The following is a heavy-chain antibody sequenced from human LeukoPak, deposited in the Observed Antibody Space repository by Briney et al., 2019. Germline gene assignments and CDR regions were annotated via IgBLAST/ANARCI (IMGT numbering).Heavy chain of an antibody. J-gene: IGHJ4*02. V-gene: IGHV4-4*02. Sequence: SGTLSLTCAVSGGSISSSNWWSWVRQPPGKGLGWIGEIYHSGSTNYNPSLKSRVTISVDKSKNQFSLKLSSVTAADTAVYYCARVEASGYCSGGSCYGRVYWGQGTLVTVSS. CDR2: IYHSGST. CDR3: ARVEASGYCSGGSCYGRVY. CDR1: GGSISSSNW. D-gene: IGHD2-15*01.